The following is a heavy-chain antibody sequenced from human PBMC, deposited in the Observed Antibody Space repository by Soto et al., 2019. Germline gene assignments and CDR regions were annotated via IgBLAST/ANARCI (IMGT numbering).Heavy chain of an antibody. J-gene: IGHJ4*02. V-gene: IGHV4-31*03. Sequence: QVQLQESGPGLVKPSQTLSLTCTVSGGSISSGGYYCSWIRQHPGKGLEWIGYIYYSGSTYYNPSLKRWVTISVDTSKNQFSLKLSSVTAADTAVYYCALRLGDPGRLYFDYWGQGTLVTVSS. CDR2: IYYSGST. CDR3: ALRLGDPGRLYFDY. CDR1: GGSISSGGYY. D-gene: IGHD3-16*01.